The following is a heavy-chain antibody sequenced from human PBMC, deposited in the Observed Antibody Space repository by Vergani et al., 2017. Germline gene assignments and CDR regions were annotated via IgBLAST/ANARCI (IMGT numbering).Heavy chain of an antibody. Sequence: QVSLVESGGGVVQPGRSLRLSCATSGYTLSNYDMQWIRQGPGKGLEFVAFIQFDGSNQYYADSVKGRFTLSRDFSKNTLYLQMNSLRTDDTATYYCAKHFRGWGIDYWCQGTQVIVSS. J-gene: IGHJ4*02. V-gene: IGHV3-30*02. CDR3: AKHFRGWGIDY. D-gene: IGHD3-16*01. CDR2: IQFDGSNQ. CDR1: GYTLSNYD.